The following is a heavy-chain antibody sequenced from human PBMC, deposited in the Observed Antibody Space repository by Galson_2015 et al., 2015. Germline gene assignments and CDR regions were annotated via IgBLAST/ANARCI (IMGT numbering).Heavy chain of an antibody. V-gene: IGHV1-3*01. CDR3: ARDRGSIVVVPAAILGGWFDP. CDR2: INAGNGNT. J-gene: IGHJ5*02. Sequence: SVKVSCKASGYTFTSYAMHWVRQAPGQRLEWMGWINAGNGNTKYSQKFQGRVTITRDTSASTAYMELSSLRSEDTAVYYCARDRGSIVVVPAAILGGWFDPWGQGTLVTVSS. CDR1: GYTFTSYA. D-gene: IGHD2-2*01.